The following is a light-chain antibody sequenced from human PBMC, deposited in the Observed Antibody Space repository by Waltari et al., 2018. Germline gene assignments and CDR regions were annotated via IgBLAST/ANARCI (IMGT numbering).Light chain of an antibody. CDR1: QSVKNN. CDR3: QEYDSLPVT. V-gene: IGKV1-5*03. Sequence: NPTTQSPSTLSASVVDIITITCRTSQSVKNNLAWYQQKPGKAPKVLIHKAARLEGGVPSRLSGSGYGTEFTLTISSLQPDDYATYYCQEYDSLPVTFGGGTRVEIK. J-gene: IGKJ4*01. CDR2: KAA.